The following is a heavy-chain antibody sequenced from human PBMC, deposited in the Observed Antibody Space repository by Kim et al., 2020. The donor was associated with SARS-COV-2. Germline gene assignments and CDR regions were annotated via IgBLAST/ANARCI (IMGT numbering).Heavy chain of an antibody. CDR3: ARDYYGSGSYYNDY. V-gene: IGHV3-53*01. J-gene: IGHJ4*02. D-gene: IGHD3-10*01. CDR1: GFTVSSNY. CDR2: IYSGGST. Sequence: GGSLRLSCAASGFTVSSNYMSWVRQAPGKGLEWVSVIYSGGSTYYADSVKGRFTISRDNSKNTLYLQMNSLRAEDTAVYYCARDYYGSGSYYNDYWGQGTLVTVSS.